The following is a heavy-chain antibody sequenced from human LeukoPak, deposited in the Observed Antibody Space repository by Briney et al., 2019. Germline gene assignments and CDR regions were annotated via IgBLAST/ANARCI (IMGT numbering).Heavy chain of an antibody. J-gene: IGHJ4*02. CDR2: IYFRGSI. CDR3: AREDRYCSSTSCYTWDY. Sequence: SETLSLTCTVSGVSISSSNYFWAWIRQSPGKGLEWIGSIYFRGSISSSPSLKSRATISIDASKNQFSLKLTSVTAADTAVYYCAREDRYCSSTSCYTWDYWGQGTLVAV. V-gene: IGHV4-39*07. CDR1: GVSISSSNYF. D-gene: IGHD2-2*02.